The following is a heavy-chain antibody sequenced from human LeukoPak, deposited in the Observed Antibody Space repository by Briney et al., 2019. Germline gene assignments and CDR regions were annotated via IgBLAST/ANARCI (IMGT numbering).Heavy chain of an antibody. CDR1: GFTFSSYA. D-gene: IGHD6-19*01. J-gene: IGHJ4*02. CDR2: ISWNSGSI. V-gene: IGHV3-9*01. Sequence: GGSLRLSCAASGFTFSSYAMSWVRQAPGKGLEWVSGISWNSGSIDYADSVKGRFTISRDNAKNSLYLQMNSLRVEDTAFYYCAKDNRRHYTSGPNPDSLHWGQGALVTVSS. CDR3: AKDNRRHYTSGPNPDSLH.